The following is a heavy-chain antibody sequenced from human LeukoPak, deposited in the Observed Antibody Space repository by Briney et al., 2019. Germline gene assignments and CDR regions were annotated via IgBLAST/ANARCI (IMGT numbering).Heavy chain of an antibody. V-gene: IGHV3-48*03. J-gene: IGHJ4*02. CDR1: GFSLTTYP. D-gene: IGHD3-22*01. Sequence: SGGSLRLSCAASGFSLTTYPMNWIRQVPGKGLEWVSHISSDGNTEYYADSVRVRFTMSRDNAKNSLDLHMNSLRTEDTAVYYCARHEGARDSSGYVDYWGQGTLVTVSS. CDR2: ISSDGNTE. CDR3: ARHEGARDSSGYVDY.